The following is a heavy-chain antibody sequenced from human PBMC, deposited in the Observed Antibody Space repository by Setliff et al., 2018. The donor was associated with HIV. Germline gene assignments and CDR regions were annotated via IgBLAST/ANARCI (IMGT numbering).Heavy chain of an antibody. CDR3: ARWRYSSGWYAWDYFDY. CDR1: GYSISSGYY. D-gene: IGHD6-19*01. CDR2: IYHSGST. Sequence: SKTLSLTCTVSGYSISSGYYWGWIRQPPGRGLEWIGSIYHSGSTYYNPSLKSRVTISVDTSKNQFSLKLSSVTAADTAVYYCARWRYSSGWYAWDYFDYWGQGTLVTVSS. J-gene: IGHJ4*02. V-gene: IGHV4-38-2*02.